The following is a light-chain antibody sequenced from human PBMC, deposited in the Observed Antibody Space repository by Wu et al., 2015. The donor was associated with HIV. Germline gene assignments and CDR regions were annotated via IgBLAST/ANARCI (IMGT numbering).Light chain of an antibody. V-gene: IGKV3-11*01. Sequence: EIVLTQSPATLSLSPGERATLSCRASQSVSSYLAWYQQKPGQAPRLLIYDASNRATGIPARFSGSGSGTDFTLTISSLEPEDFAVYYCQQRSNWPPALTFGGGTKVE. CDR2: DAS. CDR3: QQRSNWPPALT. J-gene: IGKJ4*01. CDR1: QSVSSY.